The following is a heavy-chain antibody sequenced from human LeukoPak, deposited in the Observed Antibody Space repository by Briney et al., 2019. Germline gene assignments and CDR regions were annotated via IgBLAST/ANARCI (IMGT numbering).Heavy chain of an antibody. Sequence: GRSLRLSCAASGFTFSSYAMHWVRQAPGKGLEWVAFIRYDGSNKYYADSVKGRFTISRDNSKNTLYLQMNSLRAEDTAVYYCAKGNYDFWSALSRGFDYWGQGTLVTVSS. CDR1: GFTFSSYA. J-gene: IGHJ4*02. CDR2: IRYDGSNK. D-gene: IGHD3-3*01. V-gene: IGHV3-30*02. CDR3: AKGNYDFWSALSRGFDY.